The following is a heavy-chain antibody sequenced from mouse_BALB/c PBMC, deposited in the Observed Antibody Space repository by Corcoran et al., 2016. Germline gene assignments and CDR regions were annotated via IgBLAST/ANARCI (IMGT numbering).Heavy chain of an antibody. J-gene: IGHJ3*01. Sequence: QVTLKESGPGILQPSQTLSLTCSFSGFSLSTSGMGVSWIRQPSGKGLEWLAHIYWDDDKRYNPSLKSRLTISKDTSSNQVFLKITSVDTADTATDYGSRGLLKDGFAYWGQGTLVTVSA. D-gene: IGHD2-3*01. CDR2: IYWDDDK. CDR1: GFSLSTSGMG. V-gene: IGHV8-12*01. CDR3: SRGLLKDGFAY.